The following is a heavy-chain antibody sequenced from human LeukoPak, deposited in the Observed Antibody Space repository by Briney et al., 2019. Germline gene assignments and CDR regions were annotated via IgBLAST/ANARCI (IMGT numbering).Heavy chain of an antibody. V-gene: IGHV1-2*02. CDR1: GYTFTGYY. CDR3: ARGVPYYYGSGSYSSWFDP. CDR2: INPNSGGT. J-gene: IGHJ5*02. Sequence: ASVKVSCKASGYTFTGYYMHWVRQAPGQGLEWMGWINPNSGGTNYAQKFQGRVTITADESTSTAYMELSSLRSEDTAVYYCARGVPYYYGSGSYSSWFDPWGQGTLVTVSS. D-gene: IGHD3-10*01.